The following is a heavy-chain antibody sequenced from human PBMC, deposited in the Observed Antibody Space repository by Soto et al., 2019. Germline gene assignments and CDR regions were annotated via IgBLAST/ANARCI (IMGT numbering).Heavy chain of an antibody. CDR1: GGSISSYY. V-gene: IGHV4-59*12. CDR2: IYYSGST. D-gene: IGHD3-10*01. CDR3: ARVFGFGGMDV. J-gene: IGHJ6*02. Sequence: PSETLSLTCTVSGGSISSYYWSWIRQPPGKGLEWIGYIYYSGSTNYNPSLKSRVTISVDTSKNQFSLKLSSVTAADTAVYYCARVFGFGGMDVRGQGTTVTVSS.